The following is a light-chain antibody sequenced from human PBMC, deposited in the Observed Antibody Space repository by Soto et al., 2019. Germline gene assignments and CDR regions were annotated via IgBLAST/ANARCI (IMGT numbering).Light chain of an antibody. CDR2: GAS. CDR3: HQYGTSPIT. V-gene: IGKV3-20*01. Sequence: EIVLTQSPGTLSLSPGERVSLSCRAGQSISSSSLAWYQQKPGQAPRLLIYGASSRATGIPERFSGSGSGTDFTLTITRLEPEDFAVYYCHQYGTSPITFGGGTKVDIK. J-gene: IGKJ4*01. CDR1: QSISSSS.